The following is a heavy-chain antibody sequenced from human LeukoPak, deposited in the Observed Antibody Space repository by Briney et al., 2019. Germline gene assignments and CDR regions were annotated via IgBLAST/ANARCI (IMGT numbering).Heavy chain of an antibody. CDR2: SYYRGSS. J-gene: IGHJ3*01. CDR3: ARLQPDLRYDTSGRYTRSFDV. CDR1: GDSITRYY. V-gene: IGHV4-59*08. D-gene: IGHD3-22*01. Sequence: SETLSLTCSVSGDSITRYYWTRVRQPPGKGLEWIGYSYYRGSSNYNPSLRSRATISVDPSKTQFSLHLNSVTAADTAVYYCARLQPDLRYDTSGRYTRSFDVWGQGTLVTVSS.